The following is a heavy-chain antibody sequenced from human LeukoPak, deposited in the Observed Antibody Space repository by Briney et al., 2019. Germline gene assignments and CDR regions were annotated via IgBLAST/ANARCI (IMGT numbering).Heavy chain of an antibody. D-gene: IGHD6-13*01. V-gene: IGHV3-23*01. CDR1: GVTFSNHA. Sequence: GGSLRLSCAASGVTFSNHAMSWVRQAPGKGLEWVSGITGSGGSTYHAESVKGRFTISRDNSKNTLYLQMNSLRAEDTAVYYCAKGREQQLDEAYYFDYWGQGTLVTVSS. J-gene: IGHJ4*02. CDR3: AKGREQQLDEAYYFDY. CDR2: ITGSGGST.